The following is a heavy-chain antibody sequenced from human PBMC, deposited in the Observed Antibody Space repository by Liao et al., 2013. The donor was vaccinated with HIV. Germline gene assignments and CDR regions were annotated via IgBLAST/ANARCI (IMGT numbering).Heavy chain of an antibody. CDR1: GGSVDSYY. Sequence: QLQESGSGLVKPSQTLSLTCSVSGGSVDSYYWTWVRQPAGKGLEWIGRVYLRGKTITTPPQDRVTISLDTSRSQFSLTLTSVTAADTAIYYCAIGFNNGRGFAYWGQGVLVTVSS. J-gene: IGHJ4*02. D-gene: IGHD5-24*01. V-gene: IGHV4-4*07. CDR3: AIGFNNGRGFAY. CDR2: VYLRGKT.